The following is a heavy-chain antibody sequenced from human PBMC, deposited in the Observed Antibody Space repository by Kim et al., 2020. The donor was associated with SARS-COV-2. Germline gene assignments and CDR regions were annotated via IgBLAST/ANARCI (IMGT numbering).Heavy chain of an antibody. J-gene: IGHJ4*02. Sequence: SEKYYVDSVKGRFTISRDNAKTSLYLQMNSLRAEDTAVYYCARGGSYYFHWGQGTLVTVSS. CDR2: SEK. V-gene: IGHV3-7*01. D-gene: IGHD1-26*01. CDR3: ARGGSYYFH.